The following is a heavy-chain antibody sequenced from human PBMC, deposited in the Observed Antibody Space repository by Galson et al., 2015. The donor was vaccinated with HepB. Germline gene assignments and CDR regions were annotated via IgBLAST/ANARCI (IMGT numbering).Heavy chain of an antibody. D-gene: IGHD6-13*01. J-gene: IGHJ4*02. CDR2: IVIGNGNT. V-gene: IGHV1-58*01. Sequence: SAKVSCKASGGTFTRSSVKWGRQARGQRLEGMGGIVIGNGNTNYPPKLQDRVTITRDMSTHTVYMELSSLRAEDPAVYYCVADRACSSVTRHPYNFDCWGQGTLVTVSP. CDR3: VADRACSSVTRHPYNFDC. CDR1: GGTFTRSS.